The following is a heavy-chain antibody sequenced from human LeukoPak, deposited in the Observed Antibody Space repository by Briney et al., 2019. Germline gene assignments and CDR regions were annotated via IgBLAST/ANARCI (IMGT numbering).Heavy chain of an antibody. Sequence: GGSLRLSCAASGFTFSSYCMHWVRQAPGKGLEWEAYLTYDGSNKYYADSVKGRFTISRDNSKNTLYLQMNSLRAEDTAVYYCAKSYYYDSSGYPSGGMDVWGQGTTVTVSS. J-gene: IGHJ6*02. V-gene: IGHV3-30*18. D-gene: IGHD3-22*01. CDR3: AKSYYYDSSGYPSGGMDV. CDR2: LTYDGSNK. CDR1: GFTFSSYC.